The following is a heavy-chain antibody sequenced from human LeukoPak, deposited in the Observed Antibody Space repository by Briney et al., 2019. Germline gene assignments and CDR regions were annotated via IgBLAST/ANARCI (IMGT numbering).Heavy chain of an antibody. J-gene: IGHJ4*02. CDR3: ARDYGGNSLFDY. V-gene: IGHV5-51*01. D-gene: IGHD4-23*01. CDR1: GYSFTSYW. CDR2: IYPGDSET. Sequence: GESLKISCKGSGYSFTSYWIGWMRQMPGKGLEWMGIIYPGDSETRYTPSFQGQVTISADKSISTAYLEWSSLKASDTAMYYCARDYGGNSLFDYWAREPWSPSPQ.